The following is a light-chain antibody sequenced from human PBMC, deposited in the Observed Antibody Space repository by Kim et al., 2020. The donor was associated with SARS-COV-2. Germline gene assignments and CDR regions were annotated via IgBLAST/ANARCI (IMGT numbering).Light chain of an antibody. Sequence: APLGDGVTITCRASQGISNYLAWYQQEPGRVPRVLIYSASTLLSGVPSRFSGSRSGTDFTLTISSLQPEDVATYYYQKYDSAPWTFGQGTKVDIK. V-gene: IGKV1-27*01. J-gene: IGKJ1*01. CDR1: QGISNY. CDR2: SAS. CDR3: QKYDSAPWT.